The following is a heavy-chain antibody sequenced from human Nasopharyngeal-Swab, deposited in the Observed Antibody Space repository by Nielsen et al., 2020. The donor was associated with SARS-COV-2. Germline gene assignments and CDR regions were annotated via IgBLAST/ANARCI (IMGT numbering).Heavy chain of an antibody. Sequence: GGSLRLSCAASGLTFSNFRMNWVRQAPGKGLEWVSCISSNSDTKYYADSVKGRFTISRDNAKNSLYLQMNSLRHEDTAVYYCASGTYDNAPGWGQGTLVTVSS. V-gene: IGHV3-48*02. CDR1: GLTFSNFR. CDR2: ISSNSDTK. D-gene: IGHD1-1*01. CDR3: ASGTYDNAPG. J-gene: IGHJ4*02.